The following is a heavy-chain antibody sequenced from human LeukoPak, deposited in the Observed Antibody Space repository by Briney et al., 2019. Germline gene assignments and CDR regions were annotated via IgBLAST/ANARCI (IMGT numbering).Heavy chain of an antibody. CDR2: IYYSGST. V-gene: IGHV4-59*01. D-gene: IGHD3-22*01. J-gene: IGHJ4*02. CDR3: ARSYYDSSGPPKY. CDR1: GGSISSYY. Sequence: PSETLSLTCTVSGGSISSYYWSWIRQPPGKGLEWIGYIYYSGSTNYNPSLKSRVTISVDTTKNQFSLKQSSVTAADTAVYYCARSYYDSSGPPKYWGQGTLVTVSS.